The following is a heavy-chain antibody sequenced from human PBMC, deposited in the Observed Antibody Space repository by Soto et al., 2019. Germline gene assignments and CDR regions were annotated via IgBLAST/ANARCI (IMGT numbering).Heavy chain of an antibody. J-gene: IGHJ3*02. CDR2: IYYSGST. D-gene: IGHD3-22*01. V-gene: IGHV4-30-4*02. Sequence: SETLSLTCTVSGGSISSGDYYWSWIRQHPGKGLEWIGYIYYSGSTNYNPSLKGRFTISVDTSKNQFSLKLSSVTVADTAVYFCASSGGFDYYDSSGPYAGIWGQGTMVTVSS. CDR3: ASSGGFDYYDSSGPYAGI. CDR1: GGSISSGDYY.